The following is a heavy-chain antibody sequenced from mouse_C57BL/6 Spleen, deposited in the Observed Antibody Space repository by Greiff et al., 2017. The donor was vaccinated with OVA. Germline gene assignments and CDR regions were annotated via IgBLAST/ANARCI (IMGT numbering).Heavy chain of an antibody. CDR1: GFTFSDYG. CDR3: ARLGDYSNSWFAY. CDR2: ISNLAYSI. V-gene: IGHV5-15*01. D-gene: IGHD2-5*01. Sequence: EVKLVESGGGLVQPGGSLKLSCAASGFTFSDYGMAWVRQAPRKGPEWVAFISNLAYSIYYADTVTGRFTISRENAKNPLYLEMSSLRSEDTAMYYCARLGDYSNSWFAYWGQGTLVTVSA. J-gene: IGHJ3*01.